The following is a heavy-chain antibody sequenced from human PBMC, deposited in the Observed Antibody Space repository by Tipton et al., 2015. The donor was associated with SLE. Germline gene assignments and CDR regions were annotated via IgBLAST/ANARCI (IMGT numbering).Heavy chain of an antibody. J-gene: IGHJ6*02. CDR3: ARLGGMIDLPFYYGMDV. Sequence: QSGPEVKKPGESLKISCKGSGYSFTSYWIGWVRQMPGKGLEWMGIIYPGDSDTRYSPSFQGQVTISADKSISTAYLQWSSLKASDTAMYYCARLGGMIDLPFYYGMDVWGQGTTVTVSS. CDR1: GYSFTSYW. D-gene: IGHD3-22*01. CDR2: IYPGDSDT. V-gene: IGHV5-51*01.